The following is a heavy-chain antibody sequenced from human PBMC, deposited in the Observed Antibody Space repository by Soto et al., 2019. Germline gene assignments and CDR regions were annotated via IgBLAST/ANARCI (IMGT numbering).Heavy chain of an antibody. Sequence: QVQLVQSGSEVKKPGSSVKVSCKASGDTFRTSAINWVRQAPGQGLEWMGGIIPILATPYYAQKFQGRHTVTACESMSTAYMELSRVRCEDSAVFYCASMGNKYCYGGSCYNSLVYWGQRTLVTVSS. CDR3: ASMGNKYCYGGSCYNSLVY. J-gene: IGHJ4*02. CDR2: IIPILATP. V-gene: IGHV1-69*01. D-gene: IGHD2-15*01. CDR1: GDTFRTSA.